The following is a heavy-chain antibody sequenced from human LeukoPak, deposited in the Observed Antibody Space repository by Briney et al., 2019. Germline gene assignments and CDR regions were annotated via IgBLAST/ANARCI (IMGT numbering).Heavy chain of an antibody. CDR3: ARGSGSSDAFDI. Sequence: GGSLRLSCAASGFTFSSYAMSWVRQAPGKGLEWVSAISGSGGSTYCADSVKGRFTISRDNSKNTLYLQMNSLRAEDTAVYYCARGSGSSDAFDIWGQGTMVTVSS. J-gene: IGHJ3*02. CDR1: GFTFSSYA. D-gene: IGHD1-26*01. V-gene: IGHV3-23*01. CDR2: ISGSGGST.